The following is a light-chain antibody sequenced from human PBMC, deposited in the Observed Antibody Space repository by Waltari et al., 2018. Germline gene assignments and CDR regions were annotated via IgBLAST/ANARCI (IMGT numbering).Light chain of an antibody. V-gene: IGKV3-11*01. CDR2: DAS. J-gene: IGKJ4*01. CDR1: QSVSSH. Sequence: DIELTQSPSTLSLSPGDRATISCRASQSVSSHLAWYQQKPGQAPRLLIYDASKRHTGIPARFSGSGSGTDFTLTISSLEPEDFAVYYCQQRSNWPPTFGGGSKVESK. CDR3: QQRSNWPPT.